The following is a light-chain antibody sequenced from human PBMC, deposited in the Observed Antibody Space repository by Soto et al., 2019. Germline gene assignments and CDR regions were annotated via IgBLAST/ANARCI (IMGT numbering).Light chain of an antibody. Sequence: QSALTQPAFVSGSPGQSITISCGGTSSDVGAYIYVSWYQQFPGKAPKLILYEVNNRPSGVSNRFSGSKSDTTASLTISGLQPEDEADYYCSAYSDIDTKVFGTGTKVTVL. CDR2: EVN. CDR3: SAYSDIDTKV. CDR1: SSDVGAYIY. V-gene: IGLV2-14*03. J-gene: IGLJ1*01.